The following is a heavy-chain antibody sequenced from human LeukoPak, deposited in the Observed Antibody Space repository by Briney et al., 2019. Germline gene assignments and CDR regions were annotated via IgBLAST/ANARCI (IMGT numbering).Heavy chain of an antibody. CDR1: GGSISSGGFS. CDR3: AGSSSPGVFDF. V-gene: IGHV4-30-4*07. Sequence: SETLSLTCAVSGGSISSGGFSWSWIRQPPGEGLEWIGYIYYSGNTYNNPSLTSRITISIDTSRDQFSLKLSSVTAADTAVYYCAGSSSPGVFDFWGQGTLVTVSS. CDR2: IYYSGNT. J-gene: IGHJ4*02. D-gene: IGHD6-6*01.